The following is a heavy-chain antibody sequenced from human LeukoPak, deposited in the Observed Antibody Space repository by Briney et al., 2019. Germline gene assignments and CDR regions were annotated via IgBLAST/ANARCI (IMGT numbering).Heavy chain of an antibody. D-gene: IGHD4-17*01. Sequence: PGGSLRLSCAASGFTFSSYAMHWVRQAPGKGLVWVSRINSDGSSTSYADSVKGRFTISRDNAKNTLYLQMNSLRAEDTAVYYCAREPHYGDYVFGSYMDVWGKGTTVTVSS. J-gene: IGHJ6*03. CDR1: GFTFSSYA. V-gene: IGHV3-74*01. CDR2: INSDGSST. CDR3: AREPHYGDYVFGSYMDV.